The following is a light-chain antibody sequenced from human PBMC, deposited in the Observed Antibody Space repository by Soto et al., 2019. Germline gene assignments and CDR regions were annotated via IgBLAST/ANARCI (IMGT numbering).Light chain of an antibody. CDR2: DVS. Sequence: EILMTQSPSTLAVAAGERATLSCRAGQGVTTNFAWYQQKSGQSPRLLIYDVSTRATGVPARFSGTGSETDFTLTISGLQSDDSAVYFCQQYNNWPFSFGQGTRL. CDR1: QGVTTN. V-gene: IGKV3-15*01. J-gene: IGKJ5*01. CDR3: QQYNNWPFS.